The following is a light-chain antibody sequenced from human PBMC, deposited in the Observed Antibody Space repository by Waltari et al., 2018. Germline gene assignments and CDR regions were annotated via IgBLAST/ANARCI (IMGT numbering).Light chain of an antibody. V-gene: IGLV4-69*01. Sequence: QLVVTQSPSASASLGASVKLTCTLSSGHSSNILAWLQQQPEKGPRYWMKVNSDGSHSRGDEIPDRFSGSSSGAERYLTISSLQAEDEADYYCQTGGHGTWVFGGGTKLTVL. CDR1: SGHSSNI. CDR2: VNSDGSH. J-gene: IGLJ3*02. CDR3: QTGGHGTWV.